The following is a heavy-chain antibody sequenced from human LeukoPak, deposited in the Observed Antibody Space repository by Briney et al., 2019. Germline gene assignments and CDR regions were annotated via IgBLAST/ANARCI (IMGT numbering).Heavy chain of an antibody. CDR1: GFTLSSDW. J-gene: IGHJ5*02. Sequence: GGSLRLSCAASGFTLSSDWMTWGRQGPGKGLGWVSDIKQDGSEKYYVDSARGRFTISRDNTKKSLYMRMNSPRAEATAVYYTSRVFALERGDGWFDPWGQGTRVTVSS. D-gene: IGHD1-1*01. CDR2: IKQDGSEK. V-gene: IGHV3-7*05. CDR3: SRVFALERGDGWFDP.